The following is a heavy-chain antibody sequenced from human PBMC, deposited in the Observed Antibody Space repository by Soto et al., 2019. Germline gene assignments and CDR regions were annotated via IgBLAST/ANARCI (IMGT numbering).Heavy chain of an antibody. CDR3: ANRTTGWYFDL. Sequence: EVQLLESGGGLVQPGGSLRLSCAASGFTFSSYAMNWVRQAPGKGLVWVSVISGSGGSTYYADSVKGRFTISRDNSKNTLYLQMNSLRAEDTAVYYCANRTTGWYFDLCCRGTLVTVSS. CDR2: ISGSGGST. CDR1: GFTFSSYA. J-gene: IGHJ2*01. V-gene: IGHV3-23*01.